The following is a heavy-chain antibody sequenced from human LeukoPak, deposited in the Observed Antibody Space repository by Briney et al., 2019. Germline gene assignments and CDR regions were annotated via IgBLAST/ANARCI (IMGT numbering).Heavy chain of an antibody. V-gene: IGHV3-21*01. D-gene: IGHD6-13*01. J-gene: IGHJ4*02. CDR3: ARDIEAAGLFLDY. CDR2: IGPTGTDR. Sequence: GGSLRLSCAASGFTFSSCGFNWVRQAPGKGLEWVSSIGPTGTDRYYPDSGRGRFTISRDNAKNSLYLQMNSLRAEDTAVYYCARDIEAAGLFLDYWGQGTLVTVSS. CDR1: GFTFSSCG.